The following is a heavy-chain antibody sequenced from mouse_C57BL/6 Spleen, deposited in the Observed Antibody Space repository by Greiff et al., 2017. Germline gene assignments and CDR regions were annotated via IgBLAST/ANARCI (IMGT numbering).Heavy chain of an antibody. J-gene: IGHJ1*03. CDR2: IYPGSGNT. CDR3: ARGGSTRWYFDV. V-gene: IGHV1-76*01. CDR1: GYTFTDYY. D-gene: IGHD2-14*01. Sequence: VQLQQSGAELVRPGASVKLSCKASGYTFTDYYINWVKQRPGQGLEWIARIYPGSGNTYYNEKFKGKATLTAEKSSSTAYMQLSSLTSEDSAVYVGARGGSTRWYFDVWGTGTTVTVSS.